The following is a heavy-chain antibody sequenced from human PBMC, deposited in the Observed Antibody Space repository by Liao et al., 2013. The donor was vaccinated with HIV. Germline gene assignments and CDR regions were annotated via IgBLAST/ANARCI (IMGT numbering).Heavy chain of an antibody. CDR3: ARSPLRTGTTLWFDP. Sequence: QVQLQESGPGLVKPSETLSLTCNVSGGSISNYYWSWIRQPAGKGLEWIGRIYSSGFTNYNPSLKSRVTMSVDTSKNQFSLKLSSVTAADTAVYYCARSPLRTGTTLWFDPWGQGTLVTVSS. D-gene: IGHD1-7*01. CDR1: GGSISNYY. CDR2: IYSSGFT. J-gene: IGHJ5*02. V-gene: IGHV4-4*07.